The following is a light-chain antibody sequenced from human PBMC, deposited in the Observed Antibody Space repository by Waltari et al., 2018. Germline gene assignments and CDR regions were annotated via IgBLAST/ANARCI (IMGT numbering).Light chain of an antibody. J-gene: IGKJ1*01. Sequence: IVLPQAPCPLSLSPGARAPLSCRASQSVSRSLAWYQQKPGQAPKLLIYGASTRATGIPDRFTGSGSGTDFSLTISSLEPEDFAIYFCQHYVRLPATFGQGTKVEIK. CDR1: QSVSRS. V-gene: IGKV3-20*01. CDR2: GAS. CDR3: QHYVRLPAT.